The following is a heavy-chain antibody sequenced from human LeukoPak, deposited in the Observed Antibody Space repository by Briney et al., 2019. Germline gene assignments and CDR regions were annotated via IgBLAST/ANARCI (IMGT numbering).Heavy chain of an antibody. Sequence: GGSLRLSCAASGFTFSSYAMSWVRQAPGKGLEWVSAISGSGGSTYYAYSVKGRFTISRDNSKNTLYLQMNSLRAEDTALYYCARGEGGIAAAGTDFWGQGTLVTVSS. D-gene: IGHD6-13*01. CDR2: ISGSGGST. CDR1: GFTFSSYA. J-gene: IGHJ4*02. V-gene: IGHV3-23*01. CDR3: ARGEGGIAAAGTDF.